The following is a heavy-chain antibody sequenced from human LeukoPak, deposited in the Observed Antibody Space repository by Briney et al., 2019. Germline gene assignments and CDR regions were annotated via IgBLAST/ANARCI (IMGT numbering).Heavy chain of an antibody. CDR3: AKTLYDSSGYEFDP. CDR1: GFTFSTYA. V-gene: IGHV3-23*01. D-gene: IGHD3-22*01. Sequence: GGSLRLSCAASGFTFSTYAMSWVRQAPGKGLEWVSDINGSGGSTYYADSVKGRFTISRDNSKNTLYLQMNSLRAEDTAVYYCAKTLYDSSGYEFDPWGQGTLVTVSS. CDR2: INGSGGST. J-gene: IGHJ5*02.